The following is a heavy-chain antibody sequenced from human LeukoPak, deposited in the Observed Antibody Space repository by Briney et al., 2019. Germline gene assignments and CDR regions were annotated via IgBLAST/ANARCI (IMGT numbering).Heavy chain of an antibody. J-gene: IGHJ3*02. CDR2: IDPGGGRT. Sequence: GTSVKVSCKASGYTFTTYHMHWVRQAPGQGLEWMGTIDPGGGRTAYAQKFQGRVTVTRDTSTSTVFMELSSLISEDTAVYYCARPAPTGVDAFDTWGQGTLVTVSS. CDR3: ARPAPTGVDAFDT. D-gene: IGHD3-10*01. V-gene: IGHV1-46*01. CDR1: GYTFTTYH.